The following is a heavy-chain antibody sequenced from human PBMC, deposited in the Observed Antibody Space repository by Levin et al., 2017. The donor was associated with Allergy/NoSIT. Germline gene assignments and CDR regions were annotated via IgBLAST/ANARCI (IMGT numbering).Heavy chain of an antibody. V-gene: IGHV4-61*01. CDR3: AREARHYFNSGPYQDSFDI. CDR2: IYYSGST. J-gene: IGHJ3*02. CDR1: GGSLSGDANTNYY. Sequence: PSETLSLTCSVSGGSLSGDANTNYYWSWIRQPPGKGLEWLGYIYYSGSTNYNPSLQSRVTFSLDRAKNQFSLRLKSVTSADTAVYYFAREARHYFNSGPYQDSFDIWGPGAKVTVSS. D-gene: IGHD3-10*01.